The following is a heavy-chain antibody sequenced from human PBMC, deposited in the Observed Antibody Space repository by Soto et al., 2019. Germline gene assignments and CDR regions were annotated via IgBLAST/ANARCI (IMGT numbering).Heavy chain of an antibody. CDR1: GGTFSSYA. V-gene: IGHV1-69*12. J-gene: IGHJ6*02. D-gene: IGHD6-19*01. Sequence: QVQLVQSGAEVKKPGSSVKVSCKASGGTFSSYAISWVRQAPGQGLEWMGGIIPIFGTANYAQKFQGRVTIAADESTSTAYMELSSLRSEETAVYYCARGQYSSGWITIAYYYYGMDVWGQGTTVTVSS. CDR2: IIPIFGTA. CDR3: ARGQYSSGWITIAYYYYGMDV.